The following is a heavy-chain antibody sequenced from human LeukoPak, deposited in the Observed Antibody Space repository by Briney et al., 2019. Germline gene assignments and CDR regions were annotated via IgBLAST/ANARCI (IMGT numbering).Heavy chain of an antibody. D-gene: IGHD4-23*01. J-gene: IGHJ2*01. CDR1: GGSISGYY. CDR3: ARARGNSWWYFDL. V-gene: IGHV4-59*01. Sequence: SETLSLTCSVSGGSISGYYWSWIRQPPGKGLEWIGYIYYSGSTNYNPSLKSRVTISVDTSKNQFSLKLSSVTAADTAVYYCARARGNSWWYFDLWGRGTLVTVSS. CDR2: IYYSGST.